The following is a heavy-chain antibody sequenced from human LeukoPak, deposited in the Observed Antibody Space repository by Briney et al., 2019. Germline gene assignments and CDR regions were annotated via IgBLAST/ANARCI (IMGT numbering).Heavy chain of an antibody. Sequence: GASVKVSCKASGYTFTSYAMHWVRQAPGQRPEWMGWINAGNGNTKYSQKFQGRVTITRDTSASTAYMELSSLRSEDTAVYYCARGNDYYDSSGYYDYWGQGTLVTVSS. CDR3: ARGNDYYDSSGYYDY. CDR2: INAGNGNT. D-gene: IGHD3-22*01. V-gene: IGHV1-3*01. J-gene: IGHJ4*02. CDR1: GYTFTSYA.